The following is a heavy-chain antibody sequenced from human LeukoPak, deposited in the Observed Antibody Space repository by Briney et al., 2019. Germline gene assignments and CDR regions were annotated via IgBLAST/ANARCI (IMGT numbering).Heavy chain of an antibody. CDR3: AREGLTHDAFDI. D-gene: IGHD4/OR15-4a*01. J-gene: IGHJ3*02. CDR2: ISSSSSYI. Sequence: GGSLSLSCAASGFTFSRYSMNWVRQAPGKGLEWVSSISSSSSYIYYADSVKGRFTISRDNAKNSLYLQMNSLRAEDTAVYYCAREGLTHDAFDIWGQGTMVTVSS. CDR1: GFTFSRYS. V-gene: IGHV3-21*01.